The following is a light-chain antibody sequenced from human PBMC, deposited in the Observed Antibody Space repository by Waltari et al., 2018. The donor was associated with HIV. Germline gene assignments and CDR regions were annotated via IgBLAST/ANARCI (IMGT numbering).Light chain of an antibody. CDR3: QKYDSAPLT. CDR2: DAS. Sequence: DIQMTQSPSSLSASVGDRVTITCRASQGISNSLAWYQQKPGKVPKLLIYDASTLQSGVPSRFSGSGSGTDFTLTISTLQTEDVAVYYCQKYDSAPLTFGGGTKVELK. V-gene: IGKV1-27*01. CDR1: QGISNS. J-gene: IGKJ4*01.